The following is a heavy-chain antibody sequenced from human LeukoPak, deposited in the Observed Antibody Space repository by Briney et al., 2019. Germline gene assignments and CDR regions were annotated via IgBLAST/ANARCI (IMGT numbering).Heavy chain of an antibody. V-gene: IGHV4-34*01. D-gene: IGHD6-19*01. CDR1: GGSFSGYY. J-gene: IGHJ4*02. Sequence: SETLSLTCAVYGGSFSGYYWSWIRQPPGKGLEWIGEINHSGSTNYNPSLKSRVTISVDTSKNQLSLKLSSVTAADTAVYYCARGFRSGWYFDYWGQGTLVTVSS. CDR2: INHSGST. CDR3: ARGFRSGWYFDY.